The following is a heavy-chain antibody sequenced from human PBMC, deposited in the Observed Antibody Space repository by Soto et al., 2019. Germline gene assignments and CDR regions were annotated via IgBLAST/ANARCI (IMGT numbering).Heavy chain of an antibody. V-gene: IGHV2-5*02. CDR3: AHRLSDILTKTYNWFDP. CDR1: GFSLSTSGVG. J-gene: IGHJ5*02. D-gene: IGHD3-9*01. CDR2: IYWDDDK. Sequence: QITLKESGPTLVKPTQTLTLTCTFSGFSLSTSGVGVGWIRQPPGKALEWLALIYWDDDKRYSPSLKSRLTTNQDTSKIQVFLTMTNMDPVDTPTYYCAHRLSDILTKTYNWFDPWGQGTLVTVSS.